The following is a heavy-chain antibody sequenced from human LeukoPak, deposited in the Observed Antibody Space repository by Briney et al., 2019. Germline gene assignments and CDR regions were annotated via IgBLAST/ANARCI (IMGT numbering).Heavy chain of an antibody. CDR3: ARFNCGADCYTDY. J-gene: IGHJ4*02. D-gene: IGHD2-21*02. V-gene: IGHV1-46*01. CDR1: GYTFTNYY. Sequence: ASVKVSCKASGYTFTNYYMHWVRQAPGQGLEWMGIINPSGGSATNAQKFQGRVTVTRDTSTGTVYMELSSLRSEDTAVYYCARFNCGADCYTDYWGQGTLVTVSS. CDR2: INPSGGSA.